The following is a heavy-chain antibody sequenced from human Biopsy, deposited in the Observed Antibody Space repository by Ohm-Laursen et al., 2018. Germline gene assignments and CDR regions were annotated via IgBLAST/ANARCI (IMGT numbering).Heavy chain of an antibody. Sequence: SLRLSCAASGFTFGDYYMSWIRQAPGKGLERLSYISGSGVTKMYADSVKGRFTVSRDNAKNSLYLEMNNLTVEDTAVYYCETDGAGSYNENWGQGTLVSVSS. D-gene: IGHD3-10*01. CDR3: ETDGAGSYNEN. J-gene: IGHJ4*02. CDR1: GFTFGDYY. V-gene: IGHV3-11*01. CDR2: ISGSGVTK.